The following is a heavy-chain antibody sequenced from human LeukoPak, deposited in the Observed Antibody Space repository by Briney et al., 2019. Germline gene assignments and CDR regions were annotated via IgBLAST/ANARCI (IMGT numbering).Heavy chain of an antibody. V-gene: IGHV3-30-3*01. CDR1: GFTFSSYA. Sequence: PGRSLRLSCAASGFTFSSYAMHWVRQAPGKGLEWVAVISYDGSNKYYADSVKGRFTISRDNSKNTLYLQMNSLRAEDTAVYYCAKDGEVGYSSSSEDFFDYWGQGTLVTVSS. J-gene: IGHJ4*02. CDR2: ISYDGSNK. CDR3: AKDGEVGYSSSSEDFFDY. D-gene: IGHD6-6*01.